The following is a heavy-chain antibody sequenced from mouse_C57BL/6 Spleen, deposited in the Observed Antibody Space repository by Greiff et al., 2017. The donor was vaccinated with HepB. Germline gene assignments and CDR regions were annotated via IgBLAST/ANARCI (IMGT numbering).Heavy chain of an antibody. CDR1: GFSLTSYG. Sequence: VQLQQSGPGLVQPSQSQSITCTVSGFSLTSYGVHWVRQSPGKGLEWLGVIWSGGSTDYNAAFISRLSISKDNSKSQVFFKMNSLQADDTAIYYCASPYYYGSSPYAMDYWGQGTSVTVSS. CDR2: IWSGGST. V-gene: IGHV2-2*01. D-gene: IGHD1-1*01. J-gene: IGHJ4*01. CDR3: ASPYYYGSSPYAMDY.